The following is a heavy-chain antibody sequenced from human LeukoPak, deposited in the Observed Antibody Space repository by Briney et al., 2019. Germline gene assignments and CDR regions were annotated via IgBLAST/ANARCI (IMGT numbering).Heavy chain of an antibody. V-gene: IGHV3-48*04. J-gene: IGHJ4*02. CDR3: ASSVNY. CDR2: ISSSSSTK. CDR1: VFTFSSYS. Sequence: GGSLRLSCAASVFTFSSYSMNWVRQAPGKGLEWVSCISSSSSTKYYADSVKGRFTISRDNDKNSLYLQMNSLRAEDTAVYYCASSVNYWGQGTLVTVSS.